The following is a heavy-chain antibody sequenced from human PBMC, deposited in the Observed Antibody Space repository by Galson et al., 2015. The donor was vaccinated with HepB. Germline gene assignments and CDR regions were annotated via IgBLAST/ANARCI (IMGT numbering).Heavy chain of an antibody. CDR2: IYYSGST. CDR1: GGSISSYY. CDR3: ARGLIAVGGLVAFDI. Sequence: ETLSLTCTVSGGSISSYYWSWIRQPPGKGLEWIGYIYYSGSTNYNPSLKSRVTISVDTSKNQFSLKLSSVTAADTAVYYCARGLIAVGGLVAFDIWGQGTMVTVSS. J-gene: IGHJ3*02. D-gene: IGHD6-19*01. V-gene: IGHV4-59*01.